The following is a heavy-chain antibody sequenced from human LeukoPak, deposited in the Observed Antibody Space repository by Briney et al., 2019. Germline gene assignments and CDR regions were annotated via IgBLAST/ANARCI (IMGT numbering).Heavy chain of an antibody. CDR2: INTDGSIT. J-gene: IGHJ4*02. Sequence: RGSLRLSCAASGFTFSDYWIHWVRQAPGKGLVWVSRINTDGSITNYADSVKGRFSISRDNAKNTLYLQMNSLRAEDTAVYYSAKDRNYYDSSGYYFPFFDYWGQGTLVTVSS. CDR1: GFTFSDYW. CDR3: AKDRNYYDSSGYYFPFFDY. V-gene: IGHV3-74*01. D-gene: IGHD3-22*01.